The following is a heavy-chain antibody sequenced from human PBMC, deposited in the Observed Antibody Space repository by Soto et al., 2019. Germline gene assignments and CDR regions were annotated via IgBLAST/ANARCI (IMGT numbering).Heavy chain of an antibody. V-gene: IGHV3-74*01. CDR1: GFTFSNYW. CDR3: ATVVAAPFDY. Sequence: EVQLVESGGGLVQPGGSLRLCCAASGFTFSNYWMHWVRQAPGKGLVWVSRISSDGTSISYADSVKGRFTISRDNAKNTLYLQMNSLRAEDTAVYYCATVVAAPFDYWGQGTLVTVSS. J-gene: IGHJ4*02. CDR2: ISSDGTSI. D-gene: IGHD2-15*01.